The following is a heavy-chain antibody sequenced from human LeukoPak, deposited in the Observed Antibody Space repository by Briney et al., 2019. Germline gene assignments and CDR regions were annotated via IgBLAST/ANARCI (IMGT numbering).Heavy chain of an antibody. CDR2: ISSNGGST. V-gene: IGHV3-64*01. Sequence: GGSLRLSCAASGFTFSSYAMHWVRQAPGKGLEYVSAISSNGGSTYYANSVKGRFTISRDNSKNTLYLQMGSLRAEDMAVYYCARDWRRYGFDPWGQGTLVTVSS. J-gene: IGHJ5*02. D-gene: IGHD3-3*01. CDR3: ARDWRRYGFDP. CDR1: GFTFSSYA.